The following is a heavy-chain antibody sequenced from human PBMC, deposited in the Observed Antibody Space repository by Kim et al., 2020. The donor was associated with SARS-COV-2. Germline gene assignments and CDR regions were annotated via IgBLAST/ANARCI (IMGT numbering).Heavy chain of an antibody. V-gene: IGHV4-59*01. CDR3: ARDPGNWFDP. Sequence: STNYNPSLKSRITISEDTSKNQFSLKLSSVTAANTAVYYGARDPGNWFDPWGQGTLVTVSS. CDR2: ST. D-gene: IGHD3-10*01. J-gene: IGHJ5*02.